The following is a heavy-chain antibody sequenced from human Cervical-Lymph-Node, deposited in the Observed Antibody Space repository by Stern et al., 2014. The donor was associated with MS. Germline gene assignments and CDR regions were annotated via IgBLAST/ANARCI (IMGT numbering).Heavy chain of an antibody. D-gene: IGHD6-13*01. CDR1: GGTFSSDA. V-gene: IGHV1-69*01. J-gene: IGHJ4*02. CDR3: ASGTRSSWYFDF. Sequence: QLVQSGAAVKKPGSSMTVSCKASGGTFSSDAIGWVRQAPGPGLEWMGGILPIFETANYAQKFQGRGTITADQSTKTAYLELSSLTSGDTAMYFCASGTRSSWYFDFWGQGTLVTVST. CDR2: ILPIFETA.